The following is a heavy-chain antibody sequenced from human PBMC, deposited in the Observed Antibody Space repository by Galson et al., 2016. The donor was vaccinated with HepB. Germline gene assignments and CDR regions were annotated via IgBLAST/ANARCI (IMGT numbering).Heavy chain of an antibody. CDR2: IYYSGST. D-gene: IGHD2-15*01. V-gene: IGHV4-31*03. CDR3: ARAPCSGGSCYSYYQYYYGIDV. Sequence: TLSLTCTVSGGSIISGGYYWSWIRQHPGKGLEWIGYIYYSGSTHYNPSLKSRVTISVDTSKNQFCLRLSSGSAADTAVYYWARAPCSGGSCYSYYQYYYGIDVWGQGATVTVSS. CDR1: GGSIISGGYY. J-gene: IGHJ6*02.